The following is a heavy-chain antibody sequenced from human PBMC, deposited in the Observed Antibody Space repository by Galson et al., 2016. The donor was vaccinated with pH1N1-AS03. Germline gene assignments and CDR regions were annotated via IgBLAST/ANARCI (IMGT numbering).Heavy chain of an antibody. CDR1: QATFGSYG. V-gene: IGHV3-30*03. Sequence: SLRLSCAASQATFGSYGMHWVRQAPGGGLEWVSFISSDGSETYYADSVKGRFTISRDNSKRTLFVQLNSLRRDDTAVYFCARDYAYCNGPSCFNIDDWGQGTLVIVSP. CDR3: ARDYAYCNGPSCFNIDD. CDR2: ISSDGSET. D-gene: IGHD2-21*01. J-gene: IGHJ4*02.